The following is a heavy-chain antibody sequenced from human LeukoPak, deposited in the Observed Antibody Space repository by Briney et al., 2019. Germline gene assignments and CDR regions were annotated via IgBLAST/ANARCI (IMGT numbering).Heavy chain of an antibody. J-gene: IGHJ5*02. CDR1: GGTFSSYA. Sequence: SVKVSCKASGGTFSSYAISWVRQAPGQGLEWMGGIIPIFGTANYAQKFQGRVTITADKSTSTAYMELSSLRSEDTAVYYCYLPAYYYGSGSNWFDPWGQGTLVTVSS. V-gene: IGHV1-69*06. CDR2: IIPIFGTA. D-gene: IGHD3-10*01. CDR3: YLPAYYYGSGSNWFDP.